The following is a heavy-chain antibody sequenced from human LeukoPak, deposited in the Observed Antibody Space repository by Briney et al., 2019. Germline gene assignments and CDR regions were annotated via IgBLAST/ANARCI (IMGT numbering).Heavy chain of an antibody. J-gene: IGHJ4*02. CDR3: AKDPSAARVGATIFDY. D-gene: IGHD1-26*01. CDR2: ISSGGSTT. V-gene: IGHV3-30*04. Sequence: PGGSLRLSCAASGFSFSSYAMHWVRQTPGKGLEWVAVISSGGSTTHYSDSVKGRFTISSDTSNNTLYLQMNSLRAEDTAVYYCAKDPSAARVGATIFDYWGQGTLVTVSS. CDR1: GFSFSSYA.